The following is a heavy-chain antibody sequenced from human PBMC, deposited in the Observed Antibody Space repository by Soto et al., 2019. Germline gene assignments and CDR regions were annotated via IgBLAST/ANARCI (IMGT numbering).Heavy chain of an antibody. J-gene: IGHJ6*03. CDR2: IISFAGIT. V-gene: IGHV1-69*08. D-gene: IGHD6-13*01. Sequence: QVQLVQSGAEVRKPGSSVKLSCKASGDNFNSYTISWVRQAPGQGLEWMGRIISFAGITNYAQIFQGRVTITADSSTSTAYMELGSLTPEDTAVYYCAREPSIAAVGIPLYSYYYMDVWGEGTTVTVSS. CDR1: GDNFNSYT. CDR3: AREPSIAAVGIPLYSYYYMDV.